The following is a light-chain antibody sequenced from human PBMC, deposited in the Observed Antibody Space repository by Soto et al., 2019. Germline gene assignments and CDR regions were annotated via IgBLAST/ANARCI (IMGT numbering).Light chain of an antibody. V-gene: IGLV2-8*01. CDR1: SSDVGGYNY. CDR2: EVS. J-gene: IGLJ1*01. CDR3: SSYAGSNKSV. Sequence: QPALTQPPSAPGSPGQSVTISCTGTSSDVGGYNYVSWYQQHPGKAPKLMIYEVSKRPSGVPDRFSGSKSGNTASLTVSGLQPEDEADYYCSSYAGSNKSVFGTGTKVTVL.